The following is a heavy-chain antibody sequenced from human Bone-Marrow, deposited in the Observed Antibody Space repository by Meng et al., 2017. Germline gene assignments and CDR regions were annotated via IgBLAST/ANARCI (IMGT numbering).Heavy chain of an antibody. V-gene: IGHV3-7*01. D-gene: IGHD2-15*01. CDR2: IKQDGSEK. Sequence: GGSLRLSCAASGFTFSSYEMHWVRQAPGKGLEWVANIKQDGSEKYYVDSVKGRFTISRDNAKNSLYLQMNSLRAEDTAVYYCARDVGVVVVAAGFDYWGQGTLVTVSS. CDR1: GFTFSSYE. J-gene: IGHJ4*02. CDR3: ARDVGVVVVAAGFDY.